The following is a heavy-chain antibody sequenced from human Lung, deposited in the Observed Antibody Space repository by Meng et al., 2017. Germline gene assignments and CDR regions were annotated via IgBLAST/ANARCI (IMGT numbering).Heavy chain of an antibody. Sequence: QGQLEEPGPGLVQRSGTLSLTCAVAGSSIRSSNWWSWVRQPPGKGLEWIGEIYHSGSTNYNPSLKSRVTISVDKSKNQFSLKLSSVTAADTAVYYCARGSITMVRGVSVFDPWGQGTLVTVSS. CDR2: IYHSGST. D-gene: IGHD3-10*01. V-gene: IGHV4-4*02. J-gene: IGHJ5*02. CDR1: GSSIRSSNW. CDR3: ARGSITMVRGVSVFDP.